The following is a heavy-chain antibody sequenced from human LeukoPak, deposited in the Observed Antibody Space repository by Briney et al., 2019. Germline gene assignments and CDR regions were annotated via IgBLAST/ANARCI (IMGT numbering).Heavy chain of an antibody. Sequence: PGGSLRLSCAASGFTFSSYAMSWVRQAPGKGLEWVSAISGSGGSTYYADSVKGRFTISRDNSKNTLYLQMNSLRAEDTAVYYCAKAERGDSSSLPYYYYYYYMDVWGKGTTVTVSS. CDR2: ISGSGGST. D-gene: IGHD6-6*01. CDR1: GFTFSSYA. J-gene: IGHJ6*03. CDR3: AKAERGDSSSLPYYYYYYYMDV. V-gene: IGHV3-23*01.